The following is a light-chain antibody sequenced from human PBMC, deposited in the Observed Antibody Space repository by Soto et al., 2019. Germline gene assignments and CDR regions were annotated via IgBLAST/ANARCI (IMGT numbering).Light chain of an antibody. CDR1: QSFSSYY. CDR2: GAS. CDR3: QQRHNWPRT. J-gene: IGKJ1*01. Sequence: EFVLTQSPGTLSLSPGDRVTLSCRASQSFSSYYLAWYQQKPGQAPRLLIYGASSRAPGTPDRFSGSGSGTDFSLTISRLQPEDFAVYYCQQRHNWPRTFGQGTKVDIK. V-gene: IGKV3D-20*02.